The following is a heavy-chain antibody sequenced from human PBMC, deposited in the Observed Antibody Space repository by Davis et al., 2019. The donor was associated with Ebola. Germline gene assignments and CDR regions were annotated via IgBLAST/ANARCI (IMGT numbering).Heavy chain of an antibody. CDR3: ARDDLDRTTAFDY. D-gene: IGHD4-17*01. Sequence: GESLKISCKASGYTFTSYYMHWVRQAPGQGLEWMGIINPSGGSTSYAQKFQGRVTMTRDTSTSTVYMELSSLRSEDTAVYYCARDDLDRTTAFDYWGQGTLVTVSS. CDR1: GYTFTSYY. CDR2: INPSGGST. V-gene: IGHV1-46*01. J-gene: IGHJ4*02.